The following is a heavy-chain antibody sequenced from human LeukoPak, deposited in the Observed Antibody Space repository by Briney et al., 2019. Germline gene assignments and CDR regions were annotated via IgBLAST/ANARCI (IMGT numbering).Heavy chain of an antibody. CDR1: GFTFSSYW. J-gene: IGHJ6*03. Sequence: GGSLRLSCAASGFTFSSYWMSWVRQAPGKGLEWVANIKQDGSEKYYVDSVKGRFTISRDNAKNSLYLQMNSLRAEDTAVYYCARGHPKTNYYYYMDVWGKGTTVTISS. CDR3: ARGHPKTNYYYYMDV. V-gene: IGHV3-7*01. D-gene: IGHD1-1*01. CDR2: IKQDGSEK.